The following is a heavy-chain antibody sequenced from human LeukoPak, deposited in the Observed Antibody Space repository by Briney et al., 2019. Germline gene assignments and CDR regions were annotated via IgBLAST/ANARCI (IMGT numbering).Heavy chain of an antibody. V-gene: IGHV4-34*01. CDR2: INHGGST. J-gene: IGHJ4*02. D-gene: IGHD4/OR15-4a*01. CDR3: AIDYVYGKYSAQGY. Sequence: SETLSLTCAAYGGSFSAYYWSWLRQPPGKGLEWSGEINHGGSTNYHPSLNSRTTISVDTTKNQFSLKLSSATAAATDVYSCAIDYVYGKYSAQGYWGQGTLVTVSS. CDR1: GGSFSAYY.